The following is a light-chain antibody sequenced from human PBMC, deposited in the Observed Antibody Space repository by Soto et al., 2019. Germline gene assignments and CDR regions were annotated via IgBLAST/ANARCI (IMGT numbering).Light chain of an antibody. J-gene: IGLJ1*01. V-gene: IGLV2-14*01. Sequence: HSVLTQPASVSGSPGQSITISCTGTSSDVGGYNYVSWYQQHPGKAPKLMIYDVSNRPSGVSNRFSGSKSGNTASLTISGLQAEDEADYYCSSYTTISTHIFGTGTKLTVL. CDR2: DVS. CDR3: SSYTTISTHI. CDR1: SSDVGGYNY.